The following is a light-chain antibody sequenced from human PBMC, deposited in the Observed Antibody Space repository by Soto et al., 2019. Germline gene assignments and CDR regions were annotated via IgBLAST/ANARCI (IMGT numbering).Light chain of an antibody. CDR2: EVS. CDR1: SSDVGGYNS. Sequence: QCALTQPVSVSGSAGQSITISCTATSSDVGGYNSVSWYQQHPGKAPKLMIYEVSNRPSGVSNRFSGSKSGNTASLTISGLQAEDEADYYCSSYTSSRTLYVFGTGTKVTVL. V-gene: IGLV2-14*01. J-gene: IGLJ1*01. CDR3: SSYTSSRTLYV.